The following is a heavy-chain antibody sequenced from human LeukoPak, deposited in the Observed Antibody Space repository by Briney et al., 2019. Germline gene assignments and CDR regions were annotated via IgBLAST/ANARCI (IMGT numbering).Heavy chain of an antibody. Sequence: GGSLRLSCVASGFTFSSYAMHWVRQTPGKGLEWVSVISGSGGSTYYADSVKGRFTISRDNFKNALYLQMNSLRVEDTAVYYCAIDPNWGTHSWGQGVLVTVSS. V-gene: IGHV3-23*01. CDR1: GFTFSSYA. CDR2: ISGSGGST. D-gene: IGHD7-27*01. CDR3: AIDPNWGTHS. J-gene: IGHJ4*02.